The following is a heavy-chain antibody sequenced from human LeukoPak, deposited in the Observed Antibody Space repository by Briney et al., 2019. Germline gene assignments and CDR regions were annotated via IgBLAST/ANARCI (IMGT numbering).Heavy chain of an antibody. CDR1: GFTFSSYA. D-gene: IGHD3-3*01. CDR3: AKKSLWSGPFDY. CDR2: ITGSGGGS. Sequence: GGSLRLSCAASGFTFSSYAMSWVRQAPGKGLEWVSIITGSGGGSYYADSVKGRFTLSRVNSKNILYLQMNSLRAEDTAVYFCAKKSLWSGPFDYWGQGTLVTVFS. V-gene: IGHV3-23*01. J-gene: IGHJ4*02.